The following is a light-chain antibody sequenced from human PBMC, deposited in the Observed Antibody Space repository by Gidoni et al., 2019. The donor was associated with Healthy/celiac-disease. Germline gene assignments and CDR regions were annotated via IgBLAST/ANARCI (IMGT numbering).Light chain of an antibody. CDR2: GNS. V-gene: IGLV1-40*01. CDR3: QSYDSSLSGFWV. CDR1: SSNIGATYD. Sequence: QSVLTPPPSVSGAPVQSVTISCPGSSSNIGATYDVHWYQQLPGTAPKLLIYGNSNRPSVVPDRFSGSKSGTSASLAITGLQAEDEAHYYCQSYDSSLSGFWVFGGGTKLTVL. J-gene: IGLJ3*02.